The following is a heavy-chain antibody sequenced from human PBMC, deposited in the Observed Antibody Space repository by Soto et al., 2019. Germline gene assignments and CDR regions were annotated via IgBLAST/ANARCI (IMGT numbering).Heavy chain of an antibody. CDR1: GGSISSYY. Sequence: SETLSLTCTVSGGSISSYYWSWIRQPPGKGLEWIGYIYYSGSTNYNPSLKSRVTISVDTSKNQFSLKLSSVTAADTAVYYCARDLSGAVAGPYGMDVWGQGTTVTVSS. V-gene: IGHV4-59*01. D-gene: IGHD6-19*01. CDR3: ARDLSGAVAGPYGMDV. CDR2: IYYSGST. J-gene: IGHJ6*02.